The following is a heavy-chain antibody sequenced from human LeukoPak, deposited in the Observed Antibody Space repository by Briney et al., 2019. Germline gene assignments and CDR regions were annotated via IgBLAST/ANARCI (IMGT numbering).Heavy chain of an antibody. V-gene: IGHV1-2*02. Sequence: RASVKVSCKASGYTFTSYDINWVRQATGQGLEWMGWINPNGGGTKYAQKFQDTVTMTTDTSISTAYMELSGLRSDDTAVYYCARGGAYFDYWGQGTLVTVSS. CDR3: ARGGAYFDY. J-gene: IGHJ4*02. CDR2: INPNGGGT. CDR1: GYTFTSYD. D-gene: IGHD4/OR15-4a*01.